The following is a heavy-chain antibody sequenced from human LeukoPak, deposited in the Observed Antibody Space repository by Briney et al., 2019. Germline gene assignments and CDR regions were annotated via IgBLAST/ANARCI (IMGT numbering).Heavy chain of an antibody. J-gene: IGHJ4*02. CDR2: INPNSGGT. CDR1: GYTFTDYY. Sequence: ASLKVSCKASGYTFTDYYVHWVRQAPGQGLEWMGWINPNSGGTNYAQKFQGRVTMTRDTSTSTVYMELNSLTSDDTAVYYCARAYYDILTGYYMFDYWGQGTLVTVSS. D-gene: IGHD3-9*01. CDR3: ARAYYDILTGYYMFDY. V-gene: IGHV1-2*02.